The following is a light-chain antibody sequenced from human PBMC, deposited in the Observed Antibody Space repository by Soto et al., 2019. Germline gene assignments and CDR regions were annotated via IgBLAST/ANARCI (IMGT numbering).Light chain of an antibody. CDR2: TGS. J-gene: IGKJ1*01. CDR1: QAIDSW. Sequence: DIQMTQSPSSVSASVGDRVTITCRASQAIDSWLAWYQQKPGEAPKLLIFTGSLLHSGVPPRFSGSGSGTDFTLTISSLQPEDFATYYCQQTLSFPPTFGQGTQ. CDR3: QQTLSFPPT. V-gene: IGKV1-12*01.